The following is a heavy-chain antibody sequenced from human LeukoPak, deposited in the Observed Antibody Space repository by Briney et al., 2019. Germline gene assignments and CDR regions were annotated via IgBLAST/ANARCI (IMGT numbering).Heavy chain of an antibody. Sequence: GGSLRLSCAASGFTFSSYAMSWVRQAPGKGLDWVSAISGSGGSTYYADSVKGRFTISRDNSKSTLYLQMNSLRAEDTAVYYCAKTASPSTFGGVIVISPFDYWGQGTLVTVSS. D-gene: IGHD3-16*02. CDR3: AKTASPSTFGGVIVISPFDY. CDR2: ISGSGGST. J-gene: IGHJ4*02. V-gene: IGHV3-23*01. CDR1: GFTFSSYA.